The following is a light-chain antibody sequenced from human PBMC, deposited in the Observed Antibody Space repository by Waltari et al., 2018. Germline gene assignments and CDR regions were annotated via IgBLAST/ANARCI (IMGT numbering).Light chain of an antibody. CDR2: GAS. J-gene: IGKJ1*01. Sequence: DIQMTQSPSSVSASIGDRVTLTCRASQATSNWLAWYQQKPGKAPNLLISGASTLHSGVQSRFSGGGSGTDFTLTISSLQPEDFATYYCQQTNSFPWTFGQGTEVAVK. CDR3: QQTNSFPWT. V-gene: IGKV1-12*01. CDR1: QATSNW.